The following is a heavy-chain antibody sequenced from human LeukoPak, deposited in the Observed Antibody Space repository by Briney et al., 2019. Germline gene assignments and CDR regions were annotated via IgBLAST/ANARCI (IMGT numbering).Heavy chain of an antibody. J-gene: IGHJ4*02. CDR3: ARDDRAMARGVAEY. V-gene: IGHV3-7*03. CDR1: GFTFSSYW. Sequence: GGSLRLSCAASGFTFSSYWMTWVRQAPGKGLEWVANIKQDGSEKYYVDSMKGRFAISRDNTKNSLYLQMSSLRVEDTAVYYCARDDRAMARGVAEYWGQGTLVTVSS. CDR2: IKQDGSEK. D-gene: IGHD3-10*01.